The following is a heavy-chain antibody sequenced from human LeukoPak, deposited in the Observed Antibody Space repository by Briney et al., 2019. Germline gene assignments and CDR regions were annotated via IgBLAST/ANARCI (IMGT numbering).Heavy chain of an antibody. CDR3: AKTHYYDSSGVPEDY. CDR1: GFTFSSYG. V-gene: IGHV3-30*18. J-gene: IGHJ4*02. CDR2: ISHDGSNP. Sequence: RAGGSLRLSCAASGFTFSSYGMHWVRQAPGKGLEWVAVISHDGSNPYYADSVKGRFTISRDNSKNTLYLQMSSLRAEDTATYYCAKTHYYDSSGVPEDYWGQGTLVTVSS. D-gene: IGHD3-22*01.